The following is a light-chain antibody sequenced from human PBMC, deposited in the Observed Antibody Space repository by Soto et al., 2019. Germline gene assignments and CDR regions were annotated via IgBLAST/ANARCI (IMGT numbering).Light chain of an antibody. J-gene: IGKJ1*01. CDR1: QSVSSN. CDR3: QQYNNWPRT. Sequence: EIVMTQSPASLSVSPGERATLSCRASQSVSSNLAWYQQKPGQAPRLLIYAASTGAPGVPARFSGSGSGTDFTLTISSLQSEDFAVYYCQQYNNWPRTFGQGTKVEIK. CDR2: AAS. V-gene: IGKV3-15*01.